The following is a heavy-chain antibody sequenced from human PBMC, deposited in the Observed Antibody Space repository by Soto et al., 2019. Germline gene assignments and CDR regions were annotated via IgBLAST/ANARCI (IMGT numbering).Heavy chain of an antibody. V-gene: IGHV1-18*04. CDR1: GCTFTSYD. D-gene: IGHD1-26*01. CDR3: ARSSGGNFGIIIEGTNWFAP. Sequence: ASVKVSCKASGCTFTSYDINWVRQAPGQGLEWMGVINPHGGSTAYAQKFKGRVTSTRDTSASTVYMEVSSLTSEDTAMYYCARSSGGNFGIIIEGTNWFAPWGQGTLVTVSS. J-gene: IGHJ5*02. CDR2: INPHGGST.